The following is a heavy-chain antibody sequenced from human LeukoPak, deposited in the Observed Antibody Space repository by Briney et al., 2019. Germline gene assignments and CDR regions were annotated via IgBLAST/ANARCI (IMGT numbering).Heavy chain of an antibody. V-gene: IGHV3-23*01. Sequence: GGALRLSCAASGFTFTSFGMSWVRQAPGKGLEWVSTISGSGGSTYYADSVKGRFTISRDNSKNTLYLQMNTLRAEDTAVYYCAKASRFGYSYGPREYFYYMDVWGKGTTVTISS. CDR1: GFTFTSFG. J-gene: IGHJ6*03. D-gene: IGHD5-18*01. CDR2: ISGSGGST. CDR3: AKASRFGYSYGPREYFYYMDV.